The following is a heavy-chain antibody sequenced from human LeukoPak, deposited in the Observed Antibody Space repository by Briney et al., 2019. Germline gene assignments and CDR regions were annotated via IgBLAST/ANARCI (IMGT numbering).Heavy chain of an antibody. CDR1: GFTFSDYY. CDR3: ARRAGAYSHPYDY. J-gene: IGHJ4*02. V-gene: IGHV3-53*01. Sequence: GGSLRLSYAASGFTFSDYYMSWIRQAPGKGLEWVSFIYSDNTHYSDSVKGRFTISRDNSKNTLYLQMNSLRAEDTAVYYCARRAGAYSHPYDYWGQGTLVTVSS. D-gene: IGHD4/OR15-4a*01. CDR2: IYSDNT.